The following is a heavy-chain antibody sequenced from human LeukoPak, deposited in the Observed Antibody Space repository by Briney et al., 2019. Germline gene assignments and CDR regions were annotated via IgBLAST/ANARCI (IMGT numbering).Heavy chain of an antibody. CDR1: GFTFSSYW. CDR2: IKEDGSEK. CDR3: ARDLDTYDILTGYVS. J-gene: IGHJ5*02. D-gene: IGHD3-9*01. Sequence: GGSLRLSCAASGFTFSSYWMSWVRQAPGKGLEWVANIKEDGSEKYYVDSVKGRFTISRDNAKNSLSLQMNSLRAEDTAVYYCARDLDTYDILTGYVSWGQGTLVTVSS. V-gene: IGHV3-7*01.